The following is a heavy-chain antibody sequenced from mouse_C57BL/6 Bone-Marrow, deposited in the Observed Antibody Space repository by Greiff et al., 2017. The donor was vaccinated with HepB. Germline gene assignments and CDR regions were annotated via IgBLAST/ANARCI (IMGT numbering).Heavy chain of an antibody. CDR1: GYTFTSYW. CDR2: IHPNSGST. Sequence: VQLQQSGAELVKTGASVKLSCKASGYTFTSYWMHWVKQRPGQGLEWIGMIHPNSGSTNYNEKFKSKATLTVDKSSSTAYMQLSSLTSEDSAVYYCARIRKPYSRYFDYWGQGTTLTVSS. D-gene: IGHD2-12*01. J-gene: IGHJ2*01. V-gene: IGHV1-64*01. CDR3: ARIRKPYSRYFDY.